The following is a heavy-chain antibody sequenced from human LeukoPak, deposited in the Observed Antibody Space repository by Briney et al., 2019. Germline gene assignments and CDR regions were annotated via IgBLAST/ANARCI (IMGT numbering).Heavy chain of an antibody. CDR3: ARGGASGSHLHCFDP. D-gene: IGHD3-10*01. CDR2: LHYSVRN. Sequence: SETLSLTCTVSGGSISSYYWNCMRQPPGEGLEWIGYLHYSVRNNKNPSLKSRVTISVDTSKDQFSLKLRSVTAADTAVYYCARGGASGSHLHCFDPWGQGTLVTVSS. J-gene: IGHJ5*02. CDR1: GGSISSYY. V-gene: IGHV4-59*01.